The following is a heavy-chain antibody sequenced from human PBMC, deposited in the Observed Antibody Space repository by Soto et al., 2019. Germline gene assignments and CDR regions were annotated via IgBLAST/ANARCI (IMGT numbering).Heavy chain of an antibody. Sequence: PSETLSLTCAVHGDSFSGYYWSWIRQSPGKGLEWIGEIDHSGSANYNPSLTSRVSMSVDTSSQQVSLKLSSVTAADTAVYYCARRIAMIVVVFDSWGQGTLVTAPQ. CDR3: ARRIAMIVVVFDS. J-gene: IGHJ4*02. CDR2: IDHSGSA. V-gene: IGHV4-34*01. CDR1: GDSFSGYY. D-gene: IGHD3-22*01.